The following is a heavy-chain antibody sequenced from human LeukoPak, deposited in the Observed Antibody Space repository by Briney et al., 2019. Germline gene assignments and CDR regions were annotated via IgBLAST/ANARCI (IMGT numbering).Heavy chain of an antibody. J-gene: IGHJ4*02. D-gene: IGHD3-10*01. CDR1: GFTFSNYA. CDR2: IRHNSEE. Sequence: AGGSLRLSCAASGFTFSNYAIHWVRQAPGKGLEWVGFIRHNSEEYPAESVKGRFTISRANSKNTLYLKMNRLRGDDTAVYFCAQDARGFGGDDFLYWGPGTLVTVSS. V-gene: IGHV3-30*02. CDR3: AQDARGFGGDDFLY.